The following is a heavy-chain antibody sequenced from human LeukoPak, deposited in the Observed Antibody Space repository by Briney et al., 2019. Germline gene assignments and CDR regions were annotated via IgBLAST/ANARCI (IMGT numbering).Heavy chain of an antibody. D-gene: IGHD5-24*01. V-gene: IGHV4-39*01. CDR1: GGSISSSSYY. Sequence: SETLSLTCTVSGGSISSSSYYWGWIRQPPGKGLEWIGSIYYSGSTYYNPSLKSRVTISVDTSKNQFSLKLSSVTAADTAVYYCARHLTPGWLQTAFYYWGQGTLVTVSS. CDR3: ARHLTPGWLQTAFYY. CDR2: IYYSGST. J-gene: IGHJ4*02.